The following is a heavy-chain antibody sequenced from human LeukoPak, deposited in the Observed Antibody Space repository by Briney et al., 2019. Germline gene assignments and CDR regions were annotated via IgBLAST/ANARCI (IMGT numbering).Heavy chain of an antibody. CDR2: IYYSGST. V-gene: IGHV4-59*01. CDR3: ARVMTTVTMYAFDI. D-gene: IGHD4-11*01. Sequence: SETLSLTCTVSGGSISSYYWSWIRQPPGKGLEWIGYIYYSGSTNYNPSLKSRVTISVDTSKNQFSLKLSSVTAADTAVYYCARVMTTVTMYAFDIWGQGTMVTVSS. CDR1: GGSISSYY. J-gene: IGHJ3*02.